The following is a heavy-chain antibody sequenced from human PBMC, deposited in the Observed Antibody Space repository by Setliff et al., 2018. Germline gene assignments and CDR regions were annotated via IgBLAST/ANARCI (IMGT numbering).Heavy chain of an antibody. CDR2: IYPSNSNI. CDR3: TRHEDRNKCTSSSCYRENDAFDV. CDR1: GYSFTDYW. Sequence: PGESLTISCKASGYSFTDYWIAWVRQMPGKGLEWMGIIYPSNSNIKYSPSFQGQVTISADKSINTAYLQWSSLKASDTAIYYCTRHEDRNKCTSSSCYRENDAFDVWGQGAMVTVSS. J-gene: IGHJ3*01. D-gene: IGHD2-2*01. V-gene: IGHV5-51*01.